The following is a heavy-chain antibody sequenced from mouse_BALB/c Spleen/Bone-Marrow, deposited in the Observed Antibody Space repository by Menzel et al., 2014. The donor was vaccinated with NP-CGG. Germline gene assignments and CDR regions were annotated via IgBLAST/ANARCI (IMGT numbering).Heavy chain of an antibody. CDR2: INSNGGST. CDR3: ARVWYFDY. CDR1: GFTFSSYG. V-gene: IGHV5-6-3*01. Sequence: DVHLVESGGGLVQPGGSLKLSCAASGFTFSSYGMSWVRQTPDKRLELVATINSNGGSTYYPDSVKGRFTISRDNAKNTLHLQMSSLKSEDTAMYYCARVWYFDYWGQGTSLTVSS. J-gene: IGHJ2*03.